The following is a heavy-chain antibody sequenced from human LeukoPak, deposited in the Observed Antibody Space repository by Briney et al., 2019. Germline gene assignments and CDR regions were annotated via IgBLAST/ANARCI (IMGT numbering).Heavy chain of an antibody. CDR2: MSPNSGNT. J-gene: IGHJ5*02. CDR3: ARMTYDGSGPNPNWFDP. D-gene: IGHD3-22*01. V-gene: IGHV1-8*01. CDR1: GYTFTNYD. Sequence: GASVKVSCKASGYTFTNYDINWVRQATGQGLEWMGWMSPNSGNTGYAQRFQGRITMTRDTSTSTAYMELSSLRSDDTAIYFCARMTYDGSGPNPNWFDPWGQGTQVTVSS.